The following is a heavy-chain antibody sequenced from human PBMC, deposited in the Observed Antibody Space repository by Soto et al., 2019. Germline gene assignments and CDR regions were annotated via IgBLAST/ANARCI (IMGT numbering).Heavy chain of an antibody. V-gene: IGHV1-69*02. CDR2: IIPILGIA. J-gene: IGHJ4*02. CDR1: GGTFSSYT. Sequence: SVKVSCKASGGTFSSYTISWVRQAPGQGLEWMGRIIPILGIANYAQKFQGRVTITADKSTSTAYMELSSLRSEDTAVYYCARGLYYYNSSGYPGNWGQETLVTVSS. D-gene: IGHD3-22*01. CDR3: ARGLYYYNSSGYPGN.